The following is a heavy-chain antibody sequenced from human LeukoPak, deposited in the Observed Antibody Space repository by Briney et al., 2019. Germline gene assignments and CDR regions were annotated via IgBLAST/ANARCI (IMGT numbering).Heavy chain of an antibody. CDR1: GGSISSYY. CDR2: IYYSGGT. Sequence: KPSETLSLTWPVTGGSISSYYWSWIRQPPGKGLEWIGYIYYSGGTNHNPSLKSRVTISVDTSKNQFSLKLSSVTAADTAVYYCARDRILYYWGQGTLVTVSS. CDR3: ARDRILYY. J-gene: IGHJ4*02. V-gene: IGHV4-59*01. D-gene: IGHD3-3*02.